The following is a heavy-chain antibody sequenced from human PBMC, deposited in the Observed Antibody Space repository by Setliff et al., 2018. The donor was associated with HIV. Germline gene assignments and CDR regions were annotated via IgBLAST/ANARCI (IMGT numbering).Heavy chain of an antibody. CDR3: ARGGYSYGFGRHRAYFQY. V-gene: IGHV4-34*01. D-gene: IGHD5-18*01. CDR1: GGSFSDYY. CDR2: IDHRGRP. Sequence: SETLSLTCGIYGGSFSDYYWSWIRQPPGKGLEWIGEIDHRGRPKYNPSLKSRVTISVDTSKNQFSLKLSSVTAADTAVYYCARGGYSYGFGRHRAYFQYWGQGTQVTVSS. J-gene: IGHJ1*01.